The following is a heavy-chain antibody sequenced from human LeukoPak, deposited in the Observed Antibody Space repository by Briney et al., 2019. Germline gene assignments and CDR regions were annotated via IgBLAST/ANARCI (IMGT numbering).Heavy chain of an antibody. CDR2: ISSNGGST. J-gene: IGHJ6*02. Sequence: GGSLRLSCAASGFTFSSYAMHCVRQAPGKGLEYVSAISSNGGSTYYANSVKGRFTISRDNSKNTLYLQMGSLRAEDMAVYYCARERSSYYGMDVWGQGTTVTVSS. V-gene: IGHV3-64*01. CDR3: ARERSSYYGMDV. CDR1: GFTFSSYA. D-gene: IGHD2-2*01.